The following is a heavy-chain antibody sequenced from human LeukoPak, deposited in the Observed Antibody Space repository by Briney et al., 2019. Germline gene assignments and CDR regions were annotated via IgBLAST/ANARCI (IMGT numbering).Heavy chain of an antibody. CDR2: ISSSGSPI. D-gene: IGHD1-14*01. J-gene: IGHJ4*02. Sequence: PGGSLRLSCATSGFTFSDYYMSWIRQAPGKGLEWVSYISSSGSPIYYADSVKGRFTISRDNAKNSLYLQMNSLRAEDTAVYYCARDNPSFPYYFDYWGQGTLVTVSS. CDR1: GFTFSDYY. CDR3: ARDNPSFPYYFDY. V-gene: IGHV3-11*04.